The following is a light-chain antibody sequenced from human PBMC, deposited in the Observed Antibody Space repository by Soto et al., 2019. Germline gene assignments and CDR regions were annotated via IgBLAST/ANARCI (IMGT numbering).Light chain of an antibody. V-gene: IGLV2-14*01. Sequence: QSVLTQPASVSGSPGQSITISCTGTSSDVGGYDYVSWYQQHPGKAPKLMIYEVRNRPSGVSNRFSGSKSGNTASLTISGLQAEDEADYYCSSYTISSTLVFGGGTKVTVL. CDR3: SSYTISSTLV. J-gene: IGLJ2*01. CDR1: SSDVGGYDY. CDR2: EVR.